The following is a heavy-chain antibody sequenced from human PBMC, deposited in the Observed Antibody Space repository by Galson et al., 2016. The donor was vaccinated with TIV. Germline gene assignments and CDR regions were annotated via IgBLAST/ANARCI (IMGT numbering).Heavy chain of an antibody. CDR1: GSTLSGTA. CDR3: ARGGSLTTNWYFDL. D-gene: IGHD4/OR15-4a*01. V-gene: IGHV1-69*13. Sequence: SVKVSCKVSGSTLSGTAISWVRQAPGQGLEWMGGIIPKYGVPSYTEKFQDRVMITADESTNTAYLELSSLRSDDAAVYHCARGGSLTTNWYFDLWGRGTLVTVSS. CDR2: IIPKYGVP. J-gene: IGHJ2*01.